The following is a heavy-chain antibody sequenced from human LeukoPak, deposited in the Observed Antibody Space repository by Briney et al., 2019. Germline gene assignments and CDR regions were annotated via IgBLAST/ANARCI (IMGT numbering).Heavy chain of an antibody. CDR2: IYHSGST. V-gene: IGHV4-30-2*05. CDR1: GGSISSGGYY. D-gene: IGHD2-15*01. Sequence: SQTLSLTCTVSGGSISSGGYYRSWIRQPPGKGLEWIGYIYHSGSTYYNPSLKSRVTISVDTSKNQFSLKLSSVTAADTAVYYCARGSIVVVVAATPAYNWFDPWGQGTLVTVSS. CDR3: ARGSIVVVVAATPAYNWFDP. J-gene: IGHJ5*02.